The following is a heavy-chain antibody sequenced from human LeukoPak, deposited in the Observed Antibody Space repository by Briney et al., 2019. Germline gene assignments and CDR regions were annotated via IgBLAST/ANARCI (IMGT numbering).Heavy chain of an antibody. CDR2: IYHTGTT. J-gene: IGHJ4*02. CDR1: GGSIISYY. V-gene: IGHV4-59*12. CDR3: AREGGIAAPVLYYFDY. D-gene: IGHD6-13*01. Sequence: SETLSLTCSVSGGSIISYYWSWIRQPPGRGLEWIGYIYHTGTTNYNPSLKSRVTISVNTSTNQLSLRLSSVTAADTAVYYCAREGGIAAPVLYYFDYCGQGTLVTVSS.